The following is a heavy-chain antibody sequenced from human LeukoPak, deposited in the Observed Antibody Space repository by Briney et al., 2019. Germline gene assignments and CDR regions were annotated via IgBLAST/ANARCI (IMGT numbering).Heavy chain of an antibody. CDR1: GFTFSSYA. J-gene: IGHJ3*01. D-gene: IGHD1-26*01. Sequence: GGSLRLSCAASGFTFSSYAMHWVRQAPGKGLEWVAVISYDGSNKYYADSVKGRFTISRDNSKNTLYLKMNSLRAEDTAVYYCARDNVGARTFDVWGQGTMVTVSS. V-gene: IGHV3-30*04. CDR3: ARDNVGARTFDV. CDR2: ISYDGSNK.